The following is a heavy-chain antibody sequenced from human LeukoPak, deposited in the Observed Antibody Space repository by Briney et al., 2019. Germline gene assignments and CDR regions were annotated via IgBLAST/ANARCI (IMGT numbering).Heavy chain of an antibody. D-gene: IGHD3-10*01. CDR2: IIPIFGTA. CDR3: ARDLNYYGSGSHIGDY. J-gene: IGHJ4*02. V-gene: IGHV1-69*05. CDR1: GYTFTSYA. Sequence: SVTVSCKASGYTFTSYAMNWVRQAPGQGLEWMGGIIPIFGTANYAQKFQGRVTITTDESTSTAYMELSSLRSDDTAVYYCARDLNYYGSGSHIGDYWGQGTLVTVSS.